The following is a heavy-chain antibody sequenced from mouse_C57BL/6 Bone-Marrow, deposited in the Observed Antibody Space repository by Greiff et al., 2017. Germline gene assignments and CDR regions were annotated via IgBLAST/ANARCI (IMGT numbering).Heavy chain of an antibody. V-gene: IGHV5-4*01. CDR3: ARDQRDYGSSPSYAMDY. J-gene: IGHJ4*01. CDR2: ISDGGSYT. D-gene: IGHD1-1*01. Sequence: EVMLVESGGGLVKPGGSLKLSCAASGFTFSSYAMSWVRQTPEKRLEWVATISDGGSYTYYPDNVKGRFTISRDNAKNNLYLQMSHLKSEDTAMYYCARDQRDYGSSPSYAMDYWGQGTSVTVSS. CDR1: GFTFSSYA.